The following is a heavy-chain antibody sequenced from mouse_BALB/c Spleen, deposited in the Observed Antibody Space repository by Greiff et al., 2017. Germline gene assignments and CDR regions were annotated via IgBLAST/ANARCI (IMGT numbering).Heavy chain of an antibody. CDR3: TRDGNPWFAY. CDR2: IYPGNSDT. V-gene: IGHV1-5*01. CDR1: GYSFTSYW. D-gene: IGHD2-1*01. Sequence: DQLQQSGTVLARPGASVTMSCTASGYSFTSYWMHWVQQRPGQGLEWIGAIYPGNSDTSYNKKFKGKAKLTAVTSASTAYMELSSLTNEDSAVYYCTRDGNPWFAYWGQGTLVTVSA. J-gene: IGHJ3*01.